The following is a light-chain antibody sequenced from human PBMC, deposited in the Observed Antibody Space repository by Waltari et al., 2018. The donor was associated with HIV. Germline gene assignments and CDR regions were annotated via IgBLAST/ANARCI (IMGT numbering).Light chain of an antibody. Sequence: DIVMTQSPDSLAVSPGERATLSCRASQSVSSSYLAWYQQKPGQAPRLLIYGASSRATGIPDRFSGSGSGTDFTLTISRLEPEDFAVYYCQQYGSSPQTFGQGTKVEIK. CDR1: QSVSSSY. V-gene: IGKV3-20*01. CDR3: QQYGSSPQT. J-gene: IGKJ1*01. CDR2: GAS.